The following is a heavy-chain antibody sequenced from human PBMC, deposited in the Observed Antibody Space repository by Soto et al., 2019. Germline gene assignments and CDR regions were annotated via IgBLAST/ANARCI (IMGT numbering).Heavy chain of an antibody. J-gene: IGHJ5*02. Sequence: SETLSLTCTVSGGSISSGDYYWSWIRQPPGKGLEWIGYIYYSGSTYYNPSLKSRVTISVDTSKNQFSLKLSSVTAADTAVYYCARGGGGELLSSYNWFDTWGQGTLVTVSS. CDR3: ARGGGGELLSSYNWFDT. V-gene: IGHV4-30-4*01. CDR2: IYYSGST. D-gene: IGHD3-10*01. CDR1: GGSISSGDYY.